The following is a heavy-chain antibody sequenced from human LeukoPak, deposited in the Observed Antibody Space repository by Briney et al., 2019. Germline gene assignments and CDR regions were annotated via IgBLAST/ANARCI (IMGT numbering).Heavy chain of an antibody. CDR1: GFTFSNYA. V-gene: IGHV3-23*01. D-gene: IGHD1-1*01. CDR3: ARDLDAYIYDAFDI. J-gene: IGHJ3*02. CDR2: ISGSGGST. Sequence: GGSLRLSCAASGFTFSNYAMSWVRQAPGKGLEWVSVISGSGGSTNYADSVKGRFTISRDNSKNTLYLQMNSLRAEDTAVYYCARDLDAYIYDAFDIWGQGTMVTVSS.